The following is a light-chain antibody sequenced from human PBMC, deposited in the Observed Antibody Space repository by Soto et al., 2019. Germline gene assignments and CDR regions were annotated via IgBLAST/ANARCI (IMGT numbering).Light chain of an antibody. CDR3: HQYNYYRPT. Sequence: DIQMTQSPSTLSASVGDRVTMTCRASQSIRTWLAWYQQKPGKAPRLLMYQASSLKSGVPSRFSGSGSGTEFTLTISSLQPDDFATYYCHQYNYYRPTFGQGTKVDIK. CDR1: QSIRTW. V-gene: IGKV1-5*03. J-gene: IGKJ1*01. CDR2: QAS.